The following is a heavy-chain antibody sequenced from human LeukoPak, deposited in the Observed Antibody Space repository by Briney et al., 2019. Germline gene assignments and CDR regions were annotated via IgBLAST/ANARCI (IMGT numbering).Heavy chain of an antibody. CDR1: GGSISSYY. J-gene: IGHJ4*02. D-gene: IGHD3-22*01. CDR2: IYYSGST. CDR3: ASHAIYDSSGYYYEYYFDY. Sequence: SETLSLTCTVSGGSISSYYWSWIRQPPGKGLEWFGYIYYSGSTNYNPSLKSRVTISVDTSKNQFSLRLSSVTAADTAVYYCASHAIYDSSGYYYEYYFDYWGQGTLVTVSS. V-gene: IGHV4-59*12.